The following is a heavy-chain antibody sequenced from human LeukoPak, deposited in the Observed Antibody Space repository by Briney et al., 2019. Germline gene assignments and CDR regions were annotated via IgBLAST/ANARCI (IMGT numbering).Heavy chain of an antibody. J-gene: IGHJ5*02. CDR1: GGSFSGYY. CDR3: ATNEGQQLSRSWFDP. CDR2: INHSGST. V-gene: IGHV4-34*01. Sequence: SETLSLTCAVYGGSFSGYYWSWIRQPPGMGLEWIGEINHSGSTNYNPSLKSRVTISVDTSKNQFSLKLSSVTAADTAVYYCATNEGQQLSRSWFDPRGQGTLVTVSS. D-gene: IGHD6-13*01.